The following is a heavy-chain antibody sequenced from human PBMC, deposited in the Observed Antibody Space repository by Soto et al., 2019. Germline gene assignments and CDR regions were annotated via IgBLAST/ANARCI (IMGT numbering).Heavy chain of an antibody. V-gene: IGHV4-59*01. D-gene: IGHD3-9*01. Sequence: SQTLSLTYTVAGGSISSYYWSWLLQPPGKGLEWIGYIYYSGSTNYNPSLKSRVTISVDTSKNQFSLKLSSVTAADTAVYYCVRGLRYFEASYYYYYYMDVWGEGTTVTGSS. CDR1: GGSISSYY. CDR2: IYYSGST. J-gene: IGHJ6*03. CDR3: VRGLRYFEASYYYYYYMDV.